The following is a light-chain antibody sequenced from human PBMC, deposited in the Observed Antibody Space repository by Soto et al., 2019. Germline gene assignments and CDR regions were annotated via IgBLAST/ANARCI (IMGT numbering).Light chain of an antibody. CDR2: KAS. Sequence: DIQMTQSPSTLSASVGDRVTITCRASQSISTWLAWYQQKPGKVPKPLIYKASSLESGVPSRFSGSGSGTEFTLTISSLQPDDFATYYCQQYHSYPYTFGQGTKLEIK. J-gene: IGKJ2*01. CDR3: QQYHSYPYT. CDR1: QSISTW. V-gene: IGKV1-5*03.